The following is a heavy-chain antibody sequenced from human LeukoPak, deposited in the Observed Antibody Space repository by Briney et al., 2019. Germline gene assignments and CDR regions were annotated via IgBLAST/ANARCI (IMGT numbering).Heavy chain of an antibody. V-gene: IGHV3-11*04. J-gene: IGHJ4*02. Sequence: GGSLRLSCAASGFTFSDYYMSWIRQAPGKGLEWVSYISSSGSTIYYADSVKGRFTISRDNAKNSLYLQMNSLRAEDTAVYYCARVEMATTTHYYFDYWGQGTLVTVSS. CDR3: ARVEMATTTHYYFDY. D-gene: IGHD5-24*01. CDR1: GFTFSDYY. CDR2: ISSSGSTI.